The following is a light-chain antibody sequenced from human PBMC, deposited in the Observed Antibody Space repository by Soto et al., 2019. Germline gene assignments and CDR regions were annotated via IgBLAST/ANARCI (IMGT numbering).Light chain of an antibody. CDR2: LGS. CDR1: QSLLHSNGYNY. CDR3: QQYYSTPRK. V-gene: IGKV2-28*01. Sequence: DIVMTQSPLSLPVTPGEPASISCRSSQSLLHSNGYNYLDWYLQKPGQSPQLLIYLGSNRASGVPHRFSGSGSGTDFTLTISSLQAEDVAVYYCQQYYSTPRKFGQGTKVDIK. J-gene: IGKJ1*01.